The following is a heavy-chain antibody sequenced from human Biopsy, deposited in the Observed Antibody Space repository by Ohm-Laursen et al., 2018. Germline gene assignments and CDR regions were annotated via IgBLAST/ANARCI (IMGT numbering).Heavy chain of an antibody. J-gene: IGHJ6*02. CDR1: GFTFGRYS. CDR3: ARWYGDLFYYYNGMDV. Sequence: GSLRLSCTASGFTFGRYSMNWIRQAPGKGLEWVSSITSRTSSTYYADSVKGRVTISRDNANNSVSLQMNNLRVDDTAVYYCARWYGDLFYYYNGMDVWGQGTTVTVPS. CDR2: ITSRTSST. D-gene: IGHD3-10*01. V-gene: IGHV3-21*01.